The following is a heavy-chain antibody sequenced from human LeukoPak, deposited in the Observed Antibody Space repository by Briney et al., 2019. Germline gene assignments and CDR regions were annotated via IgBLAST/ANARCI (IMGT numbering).Heavy chain of an antibody. CDR2: ISYTGST. J-gene: IGHJ4*02. CDR3: ARRGASAAFDH. Sequence: SETLSLTCTVSGGSIISYYWSWIRQPPGRGLEWIGDISYTGSTNYNPSLKSRVTMSVDTSKNQFSLNLNSVTAADTAVYFCARRGASAAFDHWGQGALVTVSS. CDR1: GGSIISYY. V-gene: IGHV4-59*01. D-gene: IGHD1-26*01.